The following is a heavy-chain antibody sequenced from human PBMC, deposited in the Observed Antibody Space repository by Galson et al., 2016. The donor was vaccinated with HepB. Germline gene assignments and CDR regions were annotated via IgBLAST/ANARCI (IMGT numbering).Heavy chain of an antibody. CDR3: VKDGADSGGYYPDY. CDR1: GYTFTDYA. D-gene: IGHD3-22*01. CDR2: INTNTGNP. J-gene: IGHJ4*02. V-gene: IGHV7-4-1*02. Sequence: SVKVSCKAPGYTFTDYAMNWVRQAPGQGLEWVGWINTNTGNPSYAQGFVGRFVLSLDPSVSTAYLQISDLKAEDTAVYYCVKDGADSGGYYPDYWGQGTLVTVSS.